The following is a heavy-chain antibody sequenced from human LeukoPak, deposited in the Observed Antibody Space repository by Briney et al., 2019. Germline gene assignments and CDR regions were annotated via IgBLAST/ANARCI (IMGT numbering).Heavy chain of an antibody. CDR2: IYTNGST. J-gene: IGHJ4*02. D-gene: IGHD6-19*01. Sequence: TSETLSLTCTVSGGSIGSYYWSWIRQPAGKGLEWIGRIYTNGSTNYNPSLKSRVTMSVDTSKNQFSLKLSSVTAADTAVYYCARVKAVAGTDTYYFDYWGQGTLVTVSS. V-gene: IGHV4-4*07. CDR3: ARVKAVAGTDTYYFDY. CDR1: GGSIGSYY.